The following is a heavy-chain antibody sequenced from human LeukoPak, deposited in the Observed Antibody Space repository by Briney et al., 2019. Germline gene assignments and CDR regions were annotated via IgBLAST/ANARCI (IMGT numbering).Heavy chain of an antibody. J-gene: IGHJ4*02. Sequence: GGSLRLSCAASGFTFSSYGMHWVRQAPGKGLEWVAFIRYDGSNKYYADSVKGRFTISRDNAKNSLYLQMNSLRAEDTAVYYCANSGYSNLDYWGQGTLVTVSS. V-gene: IGHV3-30*02. CDR3: ANSGYSNLDY. CDR1: GFTFSSYG. D-gene: IGHD5-12*01. CDR2: IRYDGSNK.